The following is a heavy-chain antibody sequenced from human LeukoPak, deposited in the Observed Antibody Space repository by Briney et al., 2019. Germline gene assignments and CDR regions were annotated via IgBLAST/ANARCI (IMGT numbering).Heavy chain of an antibody. J-gene: IGHJ4*02. V-gene: IGHV3-74*01. Sequence: PGGSLRLSCVASRFTFSSYWMHWVRQAPGKGLVWVSRINSDGSSTSYADSVKGRFTISRDNAKNTLYLQMNSLRAEDTAVYYCARAPYVWGSYRYGWGQGTLVTVSS. D-gene: IGHD3-16*02. CDR2: INSDGSST. CDR3: ARAPYVWGSYRYG. CDR1: RFTFSSYW.